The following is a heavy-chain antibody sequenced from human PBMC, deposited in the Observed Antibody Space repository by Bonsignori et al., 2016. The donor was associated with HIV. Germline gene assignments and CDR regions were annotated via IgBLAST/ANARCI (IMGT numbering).Heavy chain of an antibody. Sequence: VRQMPGKGLEWMGIIYPGDSDTRYSPSFQGQVTISADKSISTAYLQWSSLKASDTAMYYCARQTSPRGYYYMDVWGKGTTVTVSS. J-gene: IGHJ6*03. V-gene: IGHV5-51*01. CDR2: IYPGDSDT. CDR3: ARQTSPRGYYYMDV.